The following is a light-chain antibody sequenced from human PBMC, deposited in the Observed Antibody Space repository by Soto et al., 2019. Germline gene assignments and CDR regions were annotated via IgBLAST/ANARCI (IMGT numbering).Light chain of an antibody. CDR2: FAS. V-gene: IGKV2-28*01. J-gene: IGKJ4*01. CDR3: MQALSAPLT. CDR1: QSLLHGTGNTY. Sequence: IVMTQSPLSLPVTPGEPASISCRSSQSLLHGTGNTYLDWYVQKPGQSPQLLIYFASNRASGVPDRFSGSVSGTNLTLKISRVHTEDVGDYYCMQALSAPLTFGAGTKVEIK.